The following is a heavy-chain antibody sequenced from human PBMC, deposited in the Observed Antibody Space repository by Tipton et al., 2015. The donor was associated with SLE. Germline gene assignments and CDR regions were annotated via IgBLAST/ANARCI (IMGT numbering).Heavy chain of an antibody. D-gene: IGHD3-10*01. CDR2: ISNQGNTK. CDR3: AKDKLFYYGSGSFYFDS. Sequence: SLRLSCAASGFTFSHYSIHWVRQAPGKALEWVAFISNQGNTKYCADSVKGRFTISRDNSKKKVYLQMNSLRAEDTAVYYCAKDKLFYYGSGSFYFDSWGQGTLVTVSS. CDR1: GFTFSHYS. J-gene: IGHJ4*02. V-gene: IGHV3-30-3*01.